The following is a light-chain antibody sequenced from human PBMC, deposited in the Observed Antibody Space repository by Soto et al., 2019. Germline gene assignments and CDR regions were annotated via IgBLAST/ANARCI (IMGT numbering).Light chain of an antibody. V-gene: IGKV1D-8*01. Sequence: VIWMTQSPSLLSASTGDRVTISCRMSQGISNFLAWYQQKPGKAPDLLIYGASTLQSGVPSRFSGSGSGTEFTRTISYLQSEDIATYYCQQYYSFPPTFGGGTKVEMK. CDR1: QGISNF. CDR2: GAS. J-gene: IGKJ4*01. CDR3: QQYYSFPPT.